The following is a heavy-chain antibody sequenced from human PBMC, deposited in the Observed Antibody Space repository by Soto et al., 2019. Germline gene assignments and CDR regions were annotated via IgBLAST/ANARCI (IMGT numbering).Heavy chain of an antibody. D-gene: IGHD3-10*01. V-gene: IGHV3-23*01. CDR1: GFTFSSYA. Sequence: EVHLLESGGGLGQPGGSLRLSCVASGFTFSSYAMSWVRQAPGKGLQWVSTISGRDGSTSYADSVEGRFTISRDNPKNTLYMQMNSLRADDTALYYCANGVRSGNSDFDYWGQGTLVTVSS. CDR2: ISGRDGST. J-gene: IGHJ4*02. CDR3: ANGVRSGNSDFDY.